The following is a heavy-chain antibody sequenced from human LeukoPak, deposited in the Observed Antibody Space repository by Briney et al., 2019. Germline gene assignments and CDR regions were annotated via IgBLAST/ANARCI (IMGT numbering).Heavy chain of an antibody. J-gene: IGHJ4*02. Sequence: GASVKVSCKASGGTFSSYAISWVRQAPGQGLEWMGRIIPILGIANYAQKFQGRVTITADKSTSTAYMELSSLRSEDTAVYYCARDLSSGWYWFDYWGQGTLVTVSS. CDR2: IIPILGIA. D-gene: IGHD6-19*01. CDR3: ARDLSSGWYWFDY. CDR1: GGTFSSYA. V-gene: IGHV1-69*04.